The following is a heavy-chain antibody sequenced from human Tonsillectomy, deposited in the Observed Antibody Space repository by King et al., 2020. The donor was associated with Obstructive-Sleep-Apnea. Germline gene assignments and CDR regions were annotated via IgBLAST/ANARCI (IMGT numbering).Heavy chain of an antibody. Sequence: HVQLVESGGGVVQPGRSLRLSCAASGFTFSRYGMHWVRQAPGKGLEWVAVITYDGSNKYYADSVKGRFTISRDNSENTLYLQMNSLRAEDTAVYYCAKEGVEGSGWYYFDDCGQGTLVTVSS. D-gene: IGHD6-19*01. CDR2: ITYDGSNK. CDR3: AKEGVEGSGWYYFDD. J-gene: IGHJ4*02. CDR1: GFTFSRYG. V-gene: IGHV3-30*18.